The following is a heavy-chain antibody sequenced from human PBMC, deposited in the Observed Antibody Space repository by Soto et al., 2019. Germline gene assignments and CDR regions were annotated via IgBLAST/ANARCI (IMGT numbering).Heavy chain of an antibody. CDR1: GFSFTNAW. D-gene: IGHD3-10*02. Sequence: GGSLRLSCAASGFSFTNAWMNWVRQAPGKGLEWVGRIKSKMDGRFTVSRDNAKNSLYLQMNSLRAEDTAVYYCARRMLSGLMFGSNFDYWGQGTLVTVSS. CDR3: ARRMLSGLMFGSNFDY. V-gene: IGHV3-7*01. CDR2: IKSKMD. J-gene: IGHJ4*02.